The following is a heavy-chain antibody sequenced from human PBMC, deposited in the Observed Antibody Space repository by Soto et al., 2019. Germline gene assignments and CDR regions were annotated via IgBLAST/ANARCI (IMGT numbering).Heavy chain of an antibody. CDR1: GYTFTSYY. D-gene: IGHD3-9*01. J-gene: IGHJ6*02. CDR3: ARDYKFSYYDILTGYSVYYYYGMDV. CDR2: INPSGGST. V-gene: IGHV1-46*01. Sequence: ASVKVSCKASGYTFTSYYMHWVRQAPGQGLEWMGIINPSGGSTSYAQKFQGRVTMTRDTPTSTVYMELSSLRSEDTAVYYCARDYKFSYYDILTGYSVYYYYGMDVWGQGTTVTVSS.